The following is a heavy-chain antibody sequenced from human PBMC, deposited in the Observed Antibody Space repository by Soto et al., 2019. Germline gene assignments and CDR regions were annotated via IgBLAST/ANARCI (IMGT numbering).Heavy chain of an antibody. Sequence: QVQVVESGGGVVQPGMSLRLTCAASGFTFSSYAMHWVRQAPGKGLEWVAVISYDGVNTYYADSVKGRFTISRDISNNLVLLQMDTLRPEDTAVYDCASEESRKGAPHYAMDVWGQGTTVTVSS. CDR2: ISYDGVNT. CDR3: ASEESRKGAPHYAMDV. D-gene: IGHD3-10*01. J-gene: IGHJ6*02. CDR1: GFTFSSYA. V-gene: IGHV3-30*04.